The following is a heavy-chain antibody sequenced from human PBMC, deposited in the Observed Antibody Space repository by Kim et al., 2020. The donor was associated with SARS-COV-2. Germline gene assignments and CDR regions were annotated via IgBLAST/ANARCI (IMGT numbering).Heavy chain of an antibody. CDR3: AKDRDHGDDERYYFDY. CDR1: GFTFSSYA. CDR2: IGGSGAT. Sequence: GGSLRLSCAASGFTFSSYAMSWVRQAPGKGLEWVSGIGGSGATYYADSVKGRFTISRDNSKNTLYLQMNSLRAEDTAVYYCAKDRDHGDDERYYFDYWG. J-gene: IGHJ4*01. D-gene: IGHD4-17*01. V-gene: IGHV3-23*01.